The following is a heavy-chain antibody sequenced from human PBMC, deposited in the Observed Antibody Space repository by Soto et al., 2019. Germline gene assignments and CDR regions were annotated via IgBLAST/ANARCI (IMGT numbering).Heavy chain of an antibody. J-gene: IGHJ4*02. Sequence: EVQLVESGGGLVQPGGSLRLSCAASGFTFSSYSMNWVRQAPGKGLEWVSYISSSSSTIYYADSVKGRFTISRDNAKNSLYLQMNSLRDEDTAVYYCASNVFRSGYKYYFDYWGQGTLVTVSS. V-gene: IGHV3-48*02. CDR2: ISSSSSTI. CDR1: GFTFSSYS. D-gene: IGHD3-3*01. CDR3: ASNVFRSGYKYYFDY.